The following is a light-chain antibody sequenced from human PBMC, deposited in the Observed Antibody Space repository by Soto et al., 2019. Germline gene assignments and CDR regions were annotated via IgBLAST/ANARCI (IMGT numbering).Light chain of an antibody. J-gene: IGLJ2*01. CDR2: SSD. V-gene: IGLV1-44*01. Sequence: QSVLTQPPSASGTPGQRVTISCSGSSSNIGSNTVNWYQQLPGTAPKLLIYSSDQWPSGVPDRFSGSKSGTSASLAISGLQSEDEADYYCAAWDDSLNVVVFGGGTKVTVL. CDR1: SSNIGSNT. CDR3: AAWDDSLNVVV.